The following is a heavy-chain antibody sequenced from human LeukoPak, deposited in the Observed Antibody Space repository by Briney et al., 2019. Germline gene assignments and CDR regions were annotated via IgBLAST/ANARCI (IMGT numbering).Heavy chain of an antibody. J-gene: IGHJ4*02. CDR2: IYYSGST. D-gene: IGHD3-22*01. CDR1: GGSISSSSYY. Sequence: KPSETLSLTCTVSGGSISSSSYYWGWIRQPPGKGLEWIGSIYYSGSTYYNPSLESRVTISVDTSKNQFSLRLSSVTAADTAVYYCAKTHYYNSSGYYFPFDYWSQGTLVTVSS. CDR3: AKTHYYNSSGYYFPFDY. V-gene: IGHV4-39*07.